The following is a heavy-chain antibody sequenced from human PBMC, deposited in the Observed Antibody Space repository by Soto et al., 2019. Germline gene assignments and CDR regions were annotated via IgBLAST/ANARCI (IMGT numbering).Heavy chain of an antibody. V-gene: IGHV3-30*18. J-gene: IGHJ6*02. CDR2: ISYDGSNK. CDR3: AKALEYVSITSGPGGRAA. CDR1: GFTFSSYG. Sequence: LRLSCAASGFTFSSYGMHWVRQAPGKGLEWVAVISYDGSNKYYADSVKGRFTISRDNSKNTLYLQMNSLRAEDTAVYYCAKALEYVSITSGPGGRAAWGQGTTVT. D-gene: IGHD2-2*01.